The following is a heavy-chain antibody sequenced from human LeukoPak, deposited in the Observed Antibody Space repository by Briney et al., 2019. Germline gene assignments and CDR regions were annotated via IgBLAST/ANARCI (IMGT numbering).Heavy chain of an antibody. D-gene: IGHD4-17*01. CDR2: ISDSGGHST. Sequence: GGALRLSCAASGFTFSSYAMSWVRQAPGKGRGWVSAISDSGGHSTYYADSVKGRFTISRDNSKNTLYLQMNSLRADDTAVYYCAKGARGDTVTSIVGLNWFDPWGQGTLVTVSS. V-gene: IGHV3-23*01. J-gene: IGHJ5*02. CDR1: GFTFSSYA. CDR3: AKGARGDTVTSIVGLNWFDP.